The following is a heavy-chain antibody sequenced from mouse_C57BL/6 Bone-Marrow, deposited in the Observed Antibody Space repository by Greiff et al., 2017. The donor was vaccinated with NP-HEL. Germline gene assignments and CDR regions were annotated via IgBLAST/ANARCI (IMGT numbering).Heavy chain of an antibody. CDR2: IYPGDGDT. CDR3: ARRGFITSVVATFDYFDY. CDR1: GYAFSSYW. J-gene: IGHJ2*01. D-gene: IGHD1-1*01. Sequence: VQLQQSGPELVKPGASVKISCKASGYAFSSYWMNWVKQRPGKGLEWIGRIYPGDGDTNYNGKFKGKATLTADKSSSTAYMQLSSLTSEDSAVYFGARRGFITSVVATFDYFDYWGQGTTLTVSS. V-gene: IGHV1-82*01.